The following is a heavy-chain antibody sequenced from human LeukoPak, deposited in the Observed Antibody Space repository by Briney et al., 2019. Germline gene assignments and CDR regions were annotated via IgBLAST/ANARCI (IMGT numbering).Heavy chain of an antibody. CDR2: ISSSGSTI. CDR3: ARDLSGTMVRGFFDY. J-gene: IGHJ4*02. D-gene: IGHD3-10*01. Sequence: GGSLRLSCAASGLTFSDYYMSWIRQAPGKGLEWVSYISSSGSTIYYADSVKGRFTISRDNAKDSLYLQMNSLRAEDTAVYYCARDLSGTMVRGFFDYWGQGTLVTVSS. CDR1: GLTFSDYY. V-gene: IGHV3-11*04.